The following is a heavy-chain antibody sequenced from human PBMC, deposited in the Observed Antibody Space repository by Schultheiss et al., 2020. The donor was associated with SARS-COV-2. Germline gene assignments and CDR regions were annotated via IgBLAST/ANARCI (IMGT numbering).Heavy chain of an antibody. CDR2: IVVGSGNT. D-gene: IGHD6-19*01. V-gene: IGHV1-58*01. Sequence: SVKVSCKASGFTFTSSAVQWVRQARGQRLEWIGWIVVGSGNTNYAQKFQERVTMTRNTSISTAYMELSSLRSEDTAVYYCARSAVAGKNGMDVWGQGTTVTVSS. CDR3: ARSAVAGKNGMDV. J-gene: IGHJ6*02. CDR1: GFTFTSSA.